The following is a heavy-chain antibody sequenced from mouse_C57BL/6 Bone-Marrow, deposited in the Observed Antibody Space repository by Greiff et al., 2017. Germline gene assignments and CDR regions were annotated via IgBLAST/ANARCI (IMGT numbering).Heavy chain of an antibody. V-gene: IGHV1-59*01. CDR2: IDPSDSYT. CDR3: ARSVYFDV. J-gene: IGHJ1*03. CDR1: GYTFTSYW. Sequence: QVQLQQPGAELVRPGTSVKLSCKASGYTFTSYWMHWVKQRPGQGLEWIGVIDPSDSYTNYNQKFKGKATLTVDTSSSTAYMQLSSLTADDSAVYYCARSVYFDVWGTGTTVTVSS.